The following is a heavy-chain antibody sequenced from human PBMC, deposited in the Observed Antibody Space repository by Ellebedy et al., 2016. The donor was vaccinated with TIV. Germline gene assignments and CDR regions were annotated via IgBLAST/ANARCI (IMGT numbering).Heavy chain of an antibody. CDR2: INLKRGDT. CDR1: GYTFTAYY. J-gene: IGHJ1*01. V-gene: IGHV1-2*02. Sequence: AASVKVSCKASGYTFTAYYMHWVRQAPGQGLEYMGWINLKRGDTTYAQKLQGRVTMTRDTSMITAYMDLSRLKSDDTSVYYCARGLRPGAPGDLWGQGTLVTVSS. CDR3: ARGLRPGAPGDL. D-gene: IGHD3-10*01.